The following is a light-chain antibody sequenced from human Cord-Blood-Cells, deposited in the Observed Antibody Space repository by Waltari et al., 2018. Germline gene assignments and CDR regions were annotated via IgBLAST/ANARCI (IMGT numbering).Light chain of an antibody. CDR3: SSYTSSSTYV. V-gene: IGLV2-14*01. J-gene: IGLJ1*01. CDR2: DVS. Sequence: QSALTQPASVSGSPGQSITISCTGTSSDVGGYNYVSWYQQHPGKAPKLMIYDVSNRPSGVSNRFSDSKSCNTASLTISGRQAEDEADYYCSSYTSSSTYVFGTGTKVTVL. CDR1: SSDVGGYNY.